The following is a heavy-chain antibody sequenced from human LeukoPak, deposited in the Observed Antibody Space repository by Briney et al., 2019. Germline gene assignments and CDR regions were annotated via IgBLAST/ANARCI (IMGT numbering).Heavy chain of an antibody. CDR1: GYTFTSYG. CDR2: ISAYNGNT. D-gene: IGHD6-19*01. J-gene: IGHJ4*02. Sequence: ASVKVSCKASGYTFTSYGISWVRQAPGQGLEWMGWISAYNGNTNYAQKLQGRVTMTTDTSTSTAYMELRSLRSDDTAVYYCARSGQPGYSSGWCDYWGQGTLVTVSS. V-gene: IGHV1-18*01. CDR3: ARSGQPGYSSGWCDY.